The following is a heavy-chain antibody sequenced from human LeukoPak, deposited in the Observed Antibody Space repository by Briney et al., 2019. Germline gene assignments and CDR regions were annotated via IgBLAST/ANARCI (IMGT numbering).Heavy chain of an antibody. D-gene: IGHD1-14*01. J-gene: IGHJ4*02. Sequence: SETLSLTCTVSGGSISSYYWSWIRQPPGKGLEWIGYIYYSGSTNYYPSLKSRVTVSVDTSKNQFSLKLSSVTAADTAVYYCARTAGYYFDYWGQGTLVTGSS. CDR2: IYYSGST. CDR1: GGSISSYY. V-gene: IGHV4-59*01. CDR3: ARTAGYYFDY.